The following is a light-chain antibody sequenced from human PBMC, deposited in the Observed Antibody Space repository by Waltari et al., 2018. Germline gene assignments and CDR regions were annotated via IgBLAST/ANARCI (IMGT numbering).Light chain of an antibody. CDR3: QQRSNWLLT. J-gene: IGKJ4*01. CDR1: QSVSIY. CDR2: DAS. V-gene: IGKV3-11*01. Sequence: EIVLTQSPAPLSLSPGERATLSCRASQSVSIYLAWYQQKPGQAPRLLIYDASNRATGIPARFSGSGSGTDFTLTISSLEPEDFAVYYCQQRSNWLLTFGGGTKVEIK.